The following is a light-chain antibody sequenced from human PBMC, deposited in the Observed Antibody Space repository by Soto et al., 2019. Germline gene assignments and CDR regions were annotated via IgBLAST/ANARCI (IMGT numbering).Light chain of an antibody. Sequence: QSVLTQPASVSGSPGQSITISFTVTSRDVGGYNYVSWYQQHPGKAPKLMIYEVSNRPSGVSNRFSGSKSGNTASLTISGLQAEDEADYYCSSYTSSSTYVFGTGTKVTVL. CDR1: SRDVGGYNY. CDR3: SSYTSSSTYV. J-gene: IGLJ1*01. V-gene: IGLV2-14*01. CDR2: EVS.